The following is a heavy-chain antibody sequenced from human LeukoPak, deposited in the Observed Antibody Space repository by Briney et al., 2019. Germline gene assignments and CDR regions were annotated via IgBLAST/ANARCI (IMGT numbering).Heavy chain of an antibody. CDR1: GGTSSSYA. CDR2: IIPIFGTA. CDR3: ARERENWFDP. Sequence: SVKVSCKASGGTSSSYAISWVRQAPGQGLEWMGGIIPIFGTANYAQKFQGRVTITTDESTSTAYMELSSLRSEDTAVYYCARERENWFDPWGQGTLVTVSS. J-gene: IGHJ5*02. V-gene: IGHV1-69*05.